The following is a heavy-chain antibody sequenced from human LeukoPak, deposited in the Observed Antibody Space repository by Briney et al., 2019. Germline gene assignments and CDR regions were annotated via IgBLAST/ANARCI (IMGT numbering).Heavy chain of an antibody. Sequence: GGSLRLSCAASGFTFSSYAMHWVRQAPGKGLEWVAVISYDGSNKYYADSVKGRFTISRDNSKNTLYLQMNSLRAEDTAVYYCARDYQVDTAMVAFDYWGQGTLVTVSS. D-gene: IGHD5-18*01. V-gene: IGHV3-30*04. CDR2: ISYDGSNK. CDR1: GFTFSSYA. J-gene: IGHJ4*02. CDR3: ARDYQVDTAMVAFDY.